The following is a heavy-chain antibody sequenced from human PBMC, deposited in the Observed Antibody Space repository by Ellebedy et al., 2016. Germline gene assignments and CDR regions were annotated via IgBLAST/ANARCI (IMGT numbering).Heavy chain of an antibody. CDR2: INSDGSSA. CDR1: GFTFSGYW. J-gene: IGHJ6*02. V-gene: IGHV3-74*01. D-gene: IGHD3-10*01. Sequence: GGSLRLXCAASGFTFSGYWMNWVRQGPGKGLVWVSRINSDGSSANFADSVKGRFTISRDNAKNTLYLQMDSLRAEDTAVYYCARDLMVRGFGNYGMDVWGQGTTVTVSS. CDR3: ARDLMVRGFGNYGMDV.